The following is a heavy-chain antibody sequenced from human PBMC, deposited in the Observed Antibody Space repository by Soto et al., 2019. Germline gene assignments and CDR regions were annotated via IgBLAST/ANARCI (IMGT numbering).Heavy chain of an antibody. CDR1: GYTFTSYG. J-gene: IGHJ5*02. CDR3: ATSYDSGFDP. V-gene: IGHV1-18*04. Sequence: ASVKVSCKASGYTFTSYGISWVRQAPGQGLEWMGWISVYNGNTDYAQKFQGRVTMTTDTSTSTAYMELRSLRSDDTAVYYCATSYDSGFDPWGQGTLVTVSS. CDR2: ISVYNGNT. D-gene: IGHD5-12*01.